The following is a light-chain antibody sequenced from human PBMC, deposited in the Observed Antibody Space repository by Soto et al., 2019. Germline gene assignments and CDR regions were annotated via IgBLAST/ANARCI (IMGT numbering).Light chain of an antibody. Sequence: QSVLTQPASVSGSPGQSITISCTGTSSDVGGYNYVSWYQQHTGQAPKLMIYDVRNRPSGVSNRFSGSKSGNPASLNISGLQAEDEADYYCSSYTSSSALVVFGGGTKVTVL. V-gene: IGLV2-14*01. CDR3: SSYTSSSALVV. CDR2: DVR. J-gene: IGLJ2*01. CDR1: SSDVGGYNY.